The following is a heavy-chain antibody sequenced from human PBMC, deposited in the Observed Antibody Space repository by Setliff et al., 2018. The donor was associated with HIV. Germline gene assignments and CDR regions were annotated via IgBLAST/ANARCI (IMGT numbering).Heavy chain of an antibody. CDR3: ARVRSYGSAYDAFDV. D-gene: IGHD3-10*01. Sequence: SETLSLTCTVSGGSISNSNYYWGWIRQPPGKGLEWIGTIYYSGGTYRNPSLKSRVTIFIDTSKNQFSLKLTSATAADTAVYYCARVRSYGSAYDAFDVWGPGTMVTVSS. J-gene: IGHJ3*01. CDR1: GGSISNSNYY. V-gene: IGHV4-39*01. CDR2: IYYSGGT.